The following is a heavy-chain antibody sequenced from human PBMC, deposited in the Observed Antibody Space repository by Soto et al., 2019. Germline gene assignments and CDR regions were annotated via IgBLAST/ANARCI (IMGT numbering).Heavy chain of an antibody. D-gene: IGHD1-7*01. CDR3: TALTGTTMALDY. CDR2: IKTKSDGATT. V-gene: IGHV3-15*01. Sequence: GGSLRLSCAASGFTFSNAWMNWVRQAPGKGLEWVGRIKTKSDGATTDYAAPVKGRFTISRDDSRNTLYLQMNSLKAEDTAVYYCTALTGTTMALDYWGQGTLVTVSS. CDR1: GFTFSNAW. J-gene: IGHJ4*02.